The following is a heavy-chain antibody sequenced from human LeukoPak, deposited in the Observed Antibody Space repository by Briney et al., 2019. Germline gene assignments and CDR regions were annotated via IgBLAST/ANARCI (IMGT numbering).Heavy chain of an antibody. CDR2: IYPGGSDT. CDR3: VLDSSSWYDYFDY. Sequence: GESLKISCKGSGYSFTSYWIGWVRQMPGKGLEWMGIIYPGGSDTRYSPSFQGQVTISADKSISTAYLQWSSLKASDTAMYYCVLDSSSWYDYFDYWGQGTLVTVSS. J-gene: IGHJ4*02. D-gene: IGHD6-13*01. CDR1: GYSFTSYW. V-gene: IGHV5-51*01.